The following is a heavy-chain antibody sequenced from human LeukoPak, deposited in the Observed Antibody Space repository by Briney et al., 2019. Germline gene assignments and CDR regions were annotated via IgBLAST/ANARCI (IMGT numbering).Heavy chain of an antibody. CDR2: ISGSGGST. D-gene: IGHD2-2*01. CDR1: GFTFSSYA. CDR3: AKAVAPAASLYYFDY. Sequence: GGSLRLSCAASGFTFSSYAMSWVRQAPGKGLEWVSAISGSGGSTYCADSVKGRFTISRDNSKNTLYLQMNSLRAEDTAVYYCAKAVAPAASLYYFDYWGQGTLVTVSS. J-gene: IGHJ4*02. V-gene: IGHV3-23*01.